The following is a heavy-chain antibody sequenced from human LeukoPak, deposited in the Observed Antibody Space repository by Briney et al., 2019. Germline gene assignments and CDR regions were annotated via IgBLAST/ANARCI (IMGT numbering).Heavy chain of an antibody. V-gene: IGHV4-61*02. CDR1: GGSISSGSYY. CDR2: IYTSGST. CDR3: ARGLAYCGGDCYSLDY. J-gene: IGHJ4*02. Sequence: SETLSLTCTVSGGSISSGSYYWSWIRQPAGKGLEWIGRIYTSGSTNYNPSLKSRVTISVDTSKNQFSLKLSSVTAADTAVYYCARGLAYCGGDCYSLDYWGQGTLVTVSS. D-gene: IGHD2-21*01.